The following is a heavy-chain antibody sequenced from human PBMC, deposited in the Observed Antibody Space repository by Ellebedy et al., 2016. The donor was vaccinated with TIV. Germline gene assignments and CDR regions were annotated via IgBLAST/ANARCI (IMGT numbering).Heavy chain of an antibody. D-gene: IGHD4-17*01. CDR1: GFIFSNYV. V-gene: IGHV3-23*01. CDR3: AKARRGDYVIFGLDV. J-gene: IGHJ6*02. CDR2: MAEYDGRT. Sequence: PGGSLRLSCAASGFIFSNYVMAWVRQVPGKGLEWVSAMAEYDGRTFYADSVRGRFTISRDNSGNTLFLHMKSLRVDDTAVYYCAKARRGDYVIFGLDVWGQGTTVPVSS.